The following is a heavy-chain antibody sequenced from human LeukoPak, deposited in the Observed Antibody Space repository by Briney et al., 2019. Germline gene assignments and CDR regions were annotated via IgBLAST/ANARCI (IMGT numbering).Heavy chain of an antibody. CDR3: AEGRGAEGY. Sequence: PSETLSLTCTVSGGTISSGGYYWSWIRQPPGKGLEWIGSIYYSGSTYYNPSLKSRVTISVDTSKNQFSLKLSSVTAADTAVYYCAEGRGAEGYWGQGTLVTVSS. CDR1: GGTISSGGYY. D-gene: IGHD1-26*01. CDR2: IYYSGST. V-gene: IGHV4-39*07. J-gene: IGHJ4*02.